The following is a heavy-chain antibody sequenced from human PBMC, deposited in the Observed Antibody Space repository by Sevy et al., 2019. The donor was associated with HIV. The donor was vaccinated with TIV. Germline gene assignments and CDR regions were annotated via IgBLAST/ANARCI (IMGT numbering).Heavy chain of an antibody. V-gene: IGHV3-7*03. CDR2: IKQDGSEK. CDR3: AREWGGGYDFWSGYYTAFDI. J-gene: IGHJ3*02. Sequence: GGSLRLSCAASGFTFSSYWTSWVRQAPGKGLEWVANIKQDGSEKYYVDSVKGRFTISRDNAKNSLYLQMNSLRAEDTAVYYCAREWGGGYDFWSGYYTAFDIWGQGTMVTVSS. D-gene: IGHD3-3*01. CDR1: GFTFSSYW.